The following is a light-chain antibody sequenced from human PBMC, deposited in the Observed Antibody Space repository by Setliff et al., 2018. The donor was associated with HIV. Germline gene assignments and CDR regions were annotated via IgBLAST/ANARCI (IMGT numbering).Light chain of an antibody. J-gene: IGLJ1*01. CDR3: AAWDDSLNGDV. Sequence: QSALTQPPSASGTPGQRVTISCSGSGSNIGTNTVTWYHQLPGTAPKVLIHSNNQRPSGVPDRFSGSKSGTSASLAISGLQSEDEADYYCAAWDDSLNGDVFATGTKVTVL. CDR1: GSNIGTNT. V-gene: IGLV1-44*01. CDR2: SNN.